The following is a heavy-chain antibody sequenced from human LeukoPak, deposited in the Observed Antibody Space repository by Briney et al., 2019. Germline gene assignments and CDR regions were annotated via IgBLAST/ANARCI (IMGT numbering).Heavy chain of an antibody. Sequence: PSETLSLTCTVSGGSISSYYWSWIRQPAGKGLEWIGRIYTSGTTHYNPSLKSRVTMSVDTSKNQFSLKLSSVTAADTAVYYCARHRTYSSSWYNILYYFDYWGQGTLVTVSS. D-gene: IGHD6-13*01. J-gene: IGHJ4*02. CDR1: GGSISSYY. V-gene: IGHV4-4*07. CDR3: ARHRTYSSSWYNILYYFDY. CDR2: IYTSGTT.